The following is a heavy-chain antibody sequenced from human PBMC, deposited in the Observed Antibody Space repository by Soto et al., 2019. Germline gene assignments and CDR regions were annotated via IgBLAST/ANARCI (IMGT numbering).Heavy chain of an antibody. D-gene: IGHD3-22*01. CDR3: ARVKGSGYHNWFDP. Sequence: SVKVSCKASGGTFSNHIITWVRQAPGQGPEWMGRIIPMLDITNYAQKFQGRVTITADKSTTTAYMEVSSLRPEDTAMYYCARVKGSGYHNWFDPWGQGTLVTVSS. CDR1: GGTFSNHI. V-gene: IGHV1-69*02. CDR2: IIPMLDIT. J-gene: IGHJ5*02.